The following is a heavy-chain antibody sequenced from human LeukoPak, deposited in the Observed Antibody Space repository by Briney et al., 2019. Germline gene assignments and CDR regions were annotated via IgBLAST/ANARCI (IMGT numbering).Heavy chain of an antibody. CDR2: ISAYNTHT. CDR1: GGTFSSYA. D-gene: IGHD3-22*01. J-gene: IGHJ4*02. CDR3: ARDHWEYYYDSSGYLY. Sequence: ASVKVSCKASGGTFSSYAISWVRQAPGQGLEWMGWISAYNTHTKYAQKLQDRVTMTTDTSTRTAYMELRSLGSDDTAVYYCARDHWEYYYDSSGYLYWGQGTLVTVSS. V-gene: IGHV1-18*01.